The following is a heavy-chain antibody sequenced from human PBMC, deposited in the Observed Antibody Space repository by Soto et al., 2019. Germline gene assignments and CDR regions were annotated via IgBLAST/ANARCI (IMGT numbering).Heavy chain of an antibody. CDR1: GGSFSGYY. V-gene: IGHV4-34*01. J-gene: IGHJ6*02. D-gene: IGHD2-2*01. CDR2: INHSGST. Sequence: PSETLSLTCAVYGGSFSGYYWSWIRQPPGKGLEWIGEINHSGSTNYNPSLKSRVTISVDTSKNQFSLKLSSVTAADTAVYYCARGPLSRYCSSTSCRRVNYYYYYYDMNVWGQGTTVTVSS. CDR3: ARGPLSRYCSSTSCRRVNYYYYYYDMNV.